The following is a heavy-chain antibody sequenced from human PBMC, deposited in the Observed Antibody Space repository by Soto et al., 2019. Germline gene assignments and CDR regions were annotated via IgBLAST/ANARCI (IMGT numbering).Heavy chain of an antibody. J-gene: IGHJ4*02. V-gene: IGHV4-39*01. CDR3: AVTRRYNWNYDY. CDR1: GGSISSSSYY. Sequence: PSETLSLTCTVSGGSISSSSYYWGWIRQPPGKGLEWIGSIYYSGSTYYNPSLKSRVTISVDTSKNQFSLKLSSVTAADTAVYYCAVTRRYNWNYDYWGQGTLVTVSS. CDR2: IYYSGST. D-gene: IGHD1-7*01.